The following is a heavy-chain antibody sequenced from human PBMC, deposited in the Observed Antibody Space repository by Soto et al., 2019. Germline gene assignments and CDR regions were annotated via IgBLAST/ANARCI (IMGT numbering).Heavy chain of an antibody. V-gene: IGHV4-59*08. CDR1: GGSISSYY. J-gene: IGHJ4*02. D-gene: IGHD4-17*01. Sequence: QVQLQESGPGLVKPSETLSLTCTVSGGSISSYYWSWIRQPPGKGLEWIGYIYYSGSTNYNPSLKSRVTISVDTSKNQFSLKLSSVTAADTAVYYYVTLNGDYGPHFDYWGQGTLVTVSS. CDR3: VTLNGDYGPHFDY. CDR2: IYYSGST.